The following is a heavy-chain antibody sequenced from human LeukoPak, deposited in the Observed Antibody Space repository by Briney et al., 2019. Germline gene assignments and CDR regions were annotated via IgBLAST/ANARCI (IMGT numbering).Heavy chain of an antibody. D-gene: IGHD6-6*01. CDR3: ARVVAARRPHYYYYYYMDV. V-gene: IGHV4-59*01. J-gene: IGHJ6*03. CDR1: GGSISSYY. CDR2: IYYSGST. Sequence: SETLSLTCTVSGGSISSYYWSWIRQPPGKGLEWIGYIYYSGSTNYNPSLKSRVTISVDTSKNQFSLKLSSVTAADTAVYYCARVVAARRPHYYYYYYMDVWGKGTTVTVSS.